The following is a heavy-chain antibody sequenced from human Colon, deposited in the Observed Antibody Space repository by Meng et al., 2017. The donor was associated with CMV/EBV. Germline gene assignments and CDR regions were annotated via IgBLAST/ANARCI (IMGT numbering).Heavy chain of an antibody. D-gene: IGHD3-10*01. CDR1: GDSIPSYA. J-gene: IGHJ4*02. Sequence: SCPASGDSIPSYAINWVRQAPGQGLEWMGWINTHTGNPTYAQGFTGRFVFSLDTSVSTAYLQISSLETKDTAVYYCARDYYYGSGLDSWGQGTLVTVSS. CDR2: INTHTGNP. V-gene: IGHV7-4-1*02. CDR3: ARDYYYGSGLDS.